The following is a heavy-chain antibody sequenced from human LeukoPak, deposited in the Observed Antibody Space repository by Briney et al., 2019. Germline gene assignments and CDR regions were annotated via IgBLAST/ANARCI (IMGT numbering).Heavy chain of an antibody. J-gene: IGHJ3*02. V-gene: IGHV3-33*01. CDR3: AREAENYGLTLDI. CDR1: GFTFSDYG. CDR2: IWSDGSNK. D-gene: IGHD3-10*01. Sequence: GGSLRLSCAASGFTFSDYGMHWVRQASGKGLEWVAVIWSDGSNKYYADSVKGRFTISRDSSKNTLYLQMNSLRAEDTAVYYCAREAENYGLTLDIWGQGTMVTVSS.